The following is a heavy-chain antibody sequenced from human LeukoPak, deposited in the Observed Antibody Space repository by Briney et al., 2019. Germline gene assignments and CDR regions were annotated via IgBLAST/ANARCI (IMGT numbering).Heavy chain of an antibody. CDR1: GFTFSSYA. D-gene: IGHD5-18*01. V-gene: IGHV3-23*01. CDR3: AKHWGVGGGYRLWGPYYYYYGMDV. Sequence: PGASLRLSCAASGFTFSSYALSWVRQAPGKGLEWVSAISGSGGSTYYADSVKGRFTISRDNSKNTLYLQMNSLRAEDTAVYYCAKHWGVGGGYRLWGPYYYYYGMDVWGQGTTVTVSS. CDR2: ISGSGGST. J-gene: IGHJ6*02.